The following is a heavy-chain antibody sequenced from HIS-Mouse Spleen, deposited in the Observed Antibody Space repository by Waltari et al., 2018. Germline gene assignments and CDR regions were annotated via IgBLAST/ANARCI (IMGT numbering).Heavy chain of an antibody. CDR3: AQGKAAAGYFDY. V-gene: IGHV3-53*01. J-gene: IGHJ4*02. CDR1: GFTVSSSY. Sequence: EVQLVEPGGGLIQPGGYLRLSCSASGFTVSSSYMSLVRQAPGKGLEWVSVIYSGGSTYYADSVKGRFTISRDNSKNTLYLQMNSLRAEDTAVYYCAQGKAAAGYFDYWGQGTLVTVSS. CDR2: IYSGGST. D-gene: IGHD6-13*01.